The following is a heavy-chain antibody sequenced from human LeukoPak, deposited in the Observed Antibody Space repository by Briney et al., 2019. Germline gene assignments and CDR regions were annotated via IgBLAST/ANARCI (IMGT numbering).Heavy chain of an antibody. J-gene: IGHJ3*02. CDR2: VYYSGST. CDR3: AREERCTSCNTQTGSFDI. Sequence: SETPSLTCTVSGGSISSSDYFWGWIRQPPGKGLEWIGSVYYSGSTYYSPSLKSRVTVSVDTSKNQLSLKLSSVTAADTAVYYCAREERCTSCNTQTGSFDIWGQGTMVTVSS. D-gene: IGHD2-2*02. V-gene: IGHV4-39*07. CDR1: GGSISSSDYF.